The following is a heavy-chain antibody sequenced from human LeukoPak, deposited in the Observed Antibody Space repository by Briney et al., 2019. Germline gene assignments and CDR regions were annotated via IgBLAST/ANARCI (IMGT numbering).Heavy chain of an antibody. Sequence: PGGSLRLSCAASGFTFDDYTMHWVRQAPGKGLEWVSGISRDSGRIGYADSVEGRFTISRDNAESSLHLQMNSLGPEDTALYYCAKTLWKSYYYYGMDVWGQGTTVTVSS. J-gene: IGHJ6*02. D-gene: IGHD2-21*01. V-gene: IGHV3-9*01. CDR2: ISRDSGRI. CDR1: GFTFDDYT. CDR3: AKTLWKSYYYYGMDV.